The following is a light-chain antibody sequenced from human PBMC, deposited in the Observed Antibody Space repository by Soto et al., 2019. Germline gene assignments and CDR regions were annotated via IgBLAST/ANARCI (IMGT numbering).Light chain of an antibody. J-gene: IGKJ3*01. Sequence: DIQMTQSPSSLTASVGDRVTITCRASQGISNYLAWYQQKPGKVPRLLISAASTLQSGVPSRFSGSGSGTDFTLTISSLQSEAVATYYCQKYDSAPRTFGPGTKVDIK. CDR3: QKYDSAPRT. CDR1: QGISNY. V-gene: IGKV1-27*01. CDR2: AAS.